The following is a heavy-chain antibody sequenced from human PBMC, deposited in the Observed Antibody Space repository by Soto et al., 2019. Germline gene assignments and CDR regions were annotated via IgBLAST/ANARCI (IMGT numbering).Heavy chain of an antibody. CDR2: SISIFGTA. CDR1: GGTFNNYP. Sequence: QVQLVQSGAEVKKPGSSVKVSCKASGGTFNNYPITWVRQAPGEGLEWMGGSISIFGTANYAQKFQGRVTISVDESTSTAYMELSSLRSEDTAVYYCARGRGYSGDDHYYYFDMDVWGQGTKVTVSS. V-gene: IGHV1-69*01. CDR3: ARGRGYSGDDHYYYFDMDV. J-gene: IGHJ6*02. D-gene: IGHD5-12*01.